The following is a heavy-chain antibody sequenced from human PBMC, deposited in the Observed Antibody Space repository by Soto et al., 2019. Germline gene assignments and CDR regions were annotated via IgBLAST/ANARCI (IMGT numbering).Heavy chain of an antibody. D-gene: IGHD2-2*01. CDR1: GYSFTSYG. J-gene: IGHJ6*04. CDR3: ARDLTIVPATHPRLENYGMDV. Sequence: QVQLQHSAAAVRKPGASVKVSCQASGYSFTSYGSTWVRRPPGHALDWICWISPYNGHTQFVERFQGRVTLTSDSSTQTAYMVLRNLRSDDTAHYYCARDLTIVPATHPRLENYGMDVWGEGTTVFVSA. CDR2: ISPYNGHT. V-gene: IGHV1-18*01.